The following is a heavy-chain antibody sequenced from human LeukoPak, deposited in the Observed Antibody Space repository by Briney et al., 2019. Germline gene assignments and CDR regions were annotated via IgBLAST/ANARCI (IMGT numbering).Heavy chain of an antibody. D-gene: IGHD6-13*01. V-gene: IGHV3-48*03. CDR1: GFTFSSYE. CDR2: ISSSGSTI. Sequence: GGSLRLSCAASGFTFSSYEMNWVRQAPGKGLEWVSYISSSGSTIYYADSVKGRFTISRDNAKNSLYLQMNSLRAEDTAVYYCARDSSSSWYEGDGYWGQGTLVTVSS. J-gene: IGHJ4*02. CDR3: ARDSSSSWYEGDGY.